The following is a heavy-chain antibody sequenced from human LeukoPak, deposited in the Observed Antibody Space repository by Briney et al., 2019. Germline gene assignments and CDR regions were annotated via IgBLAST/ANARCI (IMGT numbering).Heavy chain of an antibody. CDR2: IYFSENT. CDR1: GGSISSYY. D-gene: IGHD6-13*01. Sequence: SETLSLTCTVSGGSISSYYWSWIRQPAGKGLEWIGNIYFSENTYYNPSLKSRVTIHIDTSKNQFSLKLSSVTAADTAVYYCARGNQQLVVAYYFDYWGQGTLVTVSS. V-gene: IGHV4-59*12. J-gene: IGHJ4*02. CDR3: ARGNQQLVVAYYFDY.